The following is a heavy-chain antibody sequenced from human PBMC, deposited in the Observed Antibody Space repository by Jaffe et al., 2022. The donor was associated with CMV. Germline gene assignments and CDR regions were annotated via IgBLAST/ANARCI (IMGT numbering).Heavy chain of an antibody. D-gene: IGHD4-17*01. V-gene: IGHV4-4*02. CDR3: ARSLNTVTTYVDRDYYYYYYMDV. CDR1: GGSISSSNW. CDR2: IYHSGST. J-gene: IGHJ6*03. Sequence: QVQLQESGPGLVKPSGTLSLTCAVSGGSISSSNWWSWVRQPPGKGLEWIGEIYHSGSTNYNPSLKSRVTISVDKSKNQFSLKLSSVTAADTAVYYCARSLNTVTTYVDRDYYYYYYMDVWGKGTTVTVSS.